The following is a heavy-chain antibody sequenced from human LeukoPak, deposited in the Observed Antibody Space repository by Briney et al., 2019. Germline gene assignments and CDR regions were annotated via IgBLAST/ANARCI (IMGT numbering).Heavy chain of an antibody. D-gene: IGHD1-26*01. CDR1: GFTFSSYC. V-gene: IGHV3-74*01. CDR2: INSDGSTT. J-gene: IGHJ4*02. CDR3: GRRPEVGATLDY. Sequence: GGSLRLSCAASGFTFSSYCMHWVRQAPGKGLVWVSRINSDGSTTSYADSVKGRFTISRDNAKNTLYLQMNGLRDEDTAVYYGGRRPEVGATLDYWGQGTLVTVSS.